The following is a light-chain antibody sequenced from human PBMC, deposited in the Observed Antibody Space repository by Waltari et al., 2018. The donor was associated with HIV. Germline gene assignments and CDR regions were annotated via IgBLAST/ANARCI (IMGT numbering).Light chain of an antibody. CDR2: DAV. V-gene: IGKV1-33*01. CDR1: QXXXTN. Sequence: DIQMTQSPSSLSASVADRVTIXXQXSQXXXTNLHWYQQKPGKAPQVLIYDAVXLETXXPSXFSGSGXXTXFXMTIXXXXXEDIATYYXQQSASXXPLTFGXGXKVXI. CDR3: QQSASXXPLT. J-gene: IGKJ4*01.